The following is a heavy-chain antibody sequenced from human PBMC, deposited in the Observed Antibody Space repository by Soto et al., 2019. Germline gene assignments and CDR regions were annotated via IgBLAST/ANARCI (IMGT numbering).Heavy chain of an antibody. CDR2: INHSGST. CDR3: ARRGWSIAARRPCNWFDP. D-gene: IGHD6-6*01. J-gene: IGHJ5*02. V-gene: IGHV4-34*01. CDR1: CGSFSGYY. Sequence: LSLTCAVYCGSFSGYYCSWIRQPPWKGLEWIGEINHSGSTNYNPSLKSRVTISVDTSKNQFSLKLSSVTAADTAVYYCARRGWSIAARRPCNWFDPWGQGTLVTVSS.